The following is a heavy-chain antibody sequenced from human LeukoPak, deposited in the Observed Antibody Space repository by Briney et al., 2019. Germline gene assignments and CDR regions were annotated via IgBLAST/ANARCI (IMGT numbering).Heavy chain of an antibody. D-gene: IGHD4-23*01. J-gene: IGHJ4*02. CDR3: ARRLYGGNSMTAFDY. CDR1: GFSFTNHY. CDR2: IYPGDSDT. V-gene: IGHV5-51*01. Sequence: GESLKISCKGSGFSFTNHYIGWVRQMPEKGLEWMGSIYPGDSDTRYSPSFQGQVTISADESISTAYLQLSSLRASDTGVYYCARRLYGGNSMTAFDYWGQGTLVTVSS.